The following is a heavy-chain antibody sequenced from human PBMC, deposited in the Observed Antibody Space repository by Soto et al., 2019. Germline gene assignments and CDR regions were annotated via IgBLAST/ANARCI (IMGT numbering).Heavy chain of an antibody. V-gene: IGHV1-69*01. CDR2: IIPIFGTA. Sequence: QVQLVQSGAEVKKPGSSVKVSCKASGGTFSSYAISWVRQAPGQGLEWMGGIIPIFGTANYAQKFQGRVTITADESTSTADRELRSRRSEDTAVYYWARNPTLSLERLLNISSTRPYYYYGMDVWGQGTTVTVSS. D-gene: IGHD6-13*01. J-gene: IGHJ6*02. CDR1: GGTFSSYA. CDR3: ARNPTLSLERLLNISSTRPYYYYGMDV.